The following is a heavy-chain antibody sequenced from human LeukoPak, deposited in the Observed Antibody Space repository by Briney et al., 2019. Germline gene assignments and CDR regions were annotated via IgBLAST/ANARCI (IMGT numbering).Heavy chain of an antibody. CDR3: ARGGSWYYYYGMDV. CDR2: INPNSGGT. V-gene: IGHV1-2*04. J-gene: IGHJ6*02. D-gene: IGHD6-13*01. CDR1: EYTFTGYY. Sequence: ASVKVSCKASEYTFTGYYMHWVRQAPGQGLEWMGWINPNSGGTNYAQKFQGWVTMTRDTSISTAYMELSRLRSDDTAVYYCARGGSWYYYYGMDVWGQGTTVTVSS.